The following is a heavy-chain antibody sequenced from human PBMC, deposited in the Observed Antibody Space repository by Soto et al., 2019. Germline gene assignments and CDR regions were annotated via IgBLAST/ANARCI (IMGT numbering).Heavy chain of an antibody. CDR3: ARGRTLRNYDYIWGSYRHTVAFDI. CDR1: GYTFTSYD. CDR2: MNPKSGNT. J-gene: IGHJ3*02. V-gene: IGHV1-8*01. Sequence: ASVKVSCKASGYTFTSYDINWVRQATGQGLEWMGWMNPKSGNTGYAQKFQGRVTKTRNTSISTAYMELSSLRSEDTAVYYCARGRTLRNYDYIWGSYRHTVAFDIWGQGTMVTVS. D-gene: IGHD3-16*02.